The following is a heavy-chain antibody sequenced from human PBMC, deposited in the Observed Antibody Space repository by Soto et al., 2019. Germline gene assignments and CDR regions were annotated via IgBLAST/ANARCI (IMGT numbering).Heavy chain of an antibody. V-gene: IGHV1-2*04. J-gene: IGHJ5*02. Sequence: QVQLVQSGAEVKKPGASVKVSCKASGYTFTGYYMHWVRQAPGQGLEWMGWINPNSGGTNYAQKFQGWVTMTRDTSISTAYMELSSLRSDDTAVYYCARDLLGIAAAGSNWFDPWGQGTLVTVSS. CDR2: INPNSGGT. CDR3: ARDLLGIAAAGSNWFDP. D-gene: IGHD6-13*01. CDR1: GYTFTGYY.